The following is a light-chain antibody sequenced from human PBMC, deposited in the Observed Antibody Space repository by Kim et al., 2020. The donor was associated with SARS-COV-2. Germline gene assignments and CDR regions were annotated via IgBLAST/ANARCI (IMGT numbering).Light chain of an antibody. CDR2: QNN. CDR1: KLGDKY. J-gene: IGLJ2*01. CDR3: HAWDRNTAI. Sequence: VSPGKPASITCSGDKLGDKYASWYQQRPGQSPVLVISQNNRRPSGIPERFSGSNSGNTATLTISGTQAMDEADYYCHAWDRNTAIFGGGTKLTVL. V-gene: IGLV3-1*01.